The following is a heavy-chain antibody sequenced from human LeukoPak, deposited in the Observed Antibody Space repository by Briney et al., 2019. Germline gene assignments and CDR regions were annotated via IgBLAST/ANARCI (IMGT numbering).Heavy chain of an antibody. Sequence: KTSETLSLTCTVSGVSISSGSYYWSWLRQPAGKGLEWIGRIYTSGSTNYNPSLKSRVTISVDTSKNQFSLNLSSVTAADTAVYYCARAFWSGSNWFDPWGQGTLVTVSS. CDR2: IYTSGST. J-gene: IGHJ5*02. D-gene: IGHD3-3*01. CDR3: ARAFWSGSNWFDP. V-gene: IGHV4-61*02. CDR1: GVSISSGSYY.